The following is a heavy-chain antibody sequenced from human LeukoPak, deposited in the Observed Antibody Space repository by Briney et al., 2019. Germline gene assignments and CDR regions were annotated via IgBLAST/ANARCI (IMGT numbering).Heavy chain of an antibody. CDR3: ARGGTSTWYSGDY. CDR1: GGSISDDY. Sequence: SETLSLTCTISGGSISDDYWNWIRQPPGKGLEWIGRIYSSGSVSYSPSLMSRVTMSIDTSKNQLSLKLSSVTAADTAVYYCARGGTSTWYSGDYWGQGALVTVSS. CDR2: IYSSGSV. V-gene: IGHV4-4*07. D-gene: IGHD6-13*01. J-gene: IGHJ4*02.